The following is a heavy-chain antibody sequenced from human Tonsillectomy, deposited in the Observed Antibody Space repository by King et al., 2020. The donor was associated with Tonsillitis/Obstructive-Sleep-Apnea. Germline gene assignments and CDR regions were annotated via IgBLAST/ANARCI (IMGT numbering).Heavy chain of an antibody. CDR2: IYYSGST. J-gene: IGHJ3*02. CDR1: GGSISSYY. Sequence: QLQESGPGLVKPSETLSLTCTVSGGSISSYYWSWIRQPPGKGLECIGYIYYSGSTKYNPSLKSRVTISVETSKNQFSLKRNSVTAADTAVYYCAREGAVINAFDIWGQGTMVTVSS. V-gene: IGHV4-59*01. CDR3: AREGAVINAFDI. D-gene: IGHD2/OR15-2a*01.